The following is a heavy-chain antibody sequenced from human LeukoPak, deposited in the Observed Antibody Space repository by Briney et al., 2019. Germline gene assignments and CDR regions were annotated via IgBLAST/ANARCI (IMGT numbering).Heavy chain of an antibody. CDR1: GSTFSNNA. Sequence: PGGSLRLSCVASGSTFSNNAMSWVRQAPGKGLEWVSSINIVGAKTYYADSVKGRFTISRDNSKNTLYLQMNTLRAEDTAIYICAKKYYCDGSGYYAFDIWGQGTMVTVFS. J-gene: IGHJ3*02. V-gene: IGHV3-23*01. D-gene: IGHD3-22*01. CDR2: INIVGAKT. CDR3: AKKYYCDGSGYYAFDI.